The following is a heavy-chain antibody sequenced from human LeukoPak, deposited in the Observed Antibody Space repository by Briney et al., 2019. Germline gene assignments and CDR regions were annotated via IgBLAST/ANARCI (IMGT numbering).Heavy chain of an antibody. CDR3: AATGTDSSGYYLDY. V-gene: IGHV1-58*02. J-gene: IGHJ4*02. D-gene: IGHD3-22*01. CDR2: IVVGSGNT. Sequence: GASVKVSCKAPGFTFTSSAMQWVRQARGQRLEWIGWIVVGSGNTNYAQKFQERVTITRDMSTSTAYMELSSLRSEDTAVYYCAATGTDSSGYYLDYWGQGTLVTVSS. CDR1: GFTFTSSA.